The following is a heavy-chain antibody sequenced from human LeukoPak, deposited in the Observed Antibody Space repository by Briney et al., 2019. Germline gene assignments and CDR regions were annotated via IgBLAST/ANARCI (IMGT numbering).Heavy chain of an antibody. Sequence: ASVKVSCKASGYTFTSYYMHWVRQAPGQGLEWMGIINPSGGSTSYAQKFQGRVTMTRDMSTSTVYMELSSLRSEDTAVYYCALERYPDSSGYSYFDYWGQGTLVTVSS. CDR2: INPSGGST. V-gene: IGHV1-46*01. CDR3: ALERYPDSSGYSYFDY. J-gene: IGHJ4*02. CDR1: GYTFTSYY. D-gene: IGHD3-22*01.